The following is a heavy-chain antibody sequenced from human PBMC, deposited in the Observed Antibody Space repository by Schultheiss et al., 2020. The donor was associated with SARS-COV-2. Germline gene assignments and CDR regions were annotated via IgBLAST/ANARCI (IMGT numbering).Heavy chain of an antibody. CDR2: INHSGGT. D-gene: IGHD2-15*01. CDR3: ARDARGYCSGGSCYSGYYYYGMDV. V-gene: IGHV4-34*01. Sequence: SETLSLTCTVSGASISGDYWTWIRQPPGKGLEWIGEINHSGGTNYNSSLKSRVTISVDTSKNQFSLKLSSVTAADTAVYYCARDARGYCSGGSCYSGYYYYGMDVWGQGTTVTVSS. J-gene: IGHJ6*02. CDR1: GASISGDY.